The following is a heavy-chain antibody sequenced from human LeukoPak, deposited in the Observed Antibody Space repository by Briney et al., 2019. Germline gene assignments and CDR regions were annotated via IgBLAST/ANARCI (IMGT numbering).Heavy chain of an antibody. CDR1: GFTFSSYA. CDR2: ISGSGGST. V-gene: IGHV3-23*01. CDR3: AKDGLGYSNPNWLDP. D-gene: IGHD4-11*01. J-gene: IGHJ5*02. Sequence: GGSLRLSCAASGFTFSSYAMSWVRQAPGKGLEWVSAISGSGGSTYYADSVKGRFTISRDNSKNTLYLQMNSLRAEDTAVYYCAKDGLGYSNPNWLDPWGQGTLVTVSS.